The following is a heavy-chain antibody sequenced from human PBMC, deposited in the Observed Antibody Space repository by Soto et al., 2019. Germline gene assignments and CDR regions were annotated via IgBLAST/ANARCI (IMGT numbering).Heavy chain of an antibody. CDR2: IYWDDDK. V-gene: IGHV2-5*02. CDR1: GFSLSTSGVG. J-gene: IGHJ3*02. Sequence: QITLKESGPTLVKPTQTLTLTCTFSGFSLSTSGVGVGWIRQPPGKALEWLALIYWDDDKRYSPSLKSRLTTTKDTSKHQVVLTMTNMDPVDTATYYCAHSPALWFGELSPFDIWGQGTMVTVSS. D-gene: IGHD3-10*01. CDR3: AHSPALWFGELSPFDI.